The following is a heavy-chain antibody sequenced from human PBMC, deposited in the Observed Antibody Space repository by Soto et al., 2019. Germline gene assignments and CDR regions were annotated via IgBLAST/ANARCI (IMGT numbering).Heavy chain of an antibody. D-gene: IGHD2-15*01. CDR1: GFTFFTYA. CDR2: ITDTGVST. V-gene: IGHV3-23*01. J-gene: IGHJ4*02. Sequence: EVQLLESGGGLVQPGGSLRLSCTASGFTFFTYAMTWVRQAPGKGLEWVSSITDTGVSTYYADSVKGRFTISRDNSKNTLYLQMNSLRTDGSAVYYCAKDTPVVMFLFDSWGRGTLVTVSS. CDR3: AKDTPVVMFLFDS.